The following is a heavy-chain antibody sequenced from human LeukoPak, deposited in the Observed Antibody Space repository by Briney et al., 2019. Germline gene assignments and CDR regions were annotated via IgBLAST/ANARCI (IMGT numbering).Heavy chain of an antibody. CDR1: GGSISSYY. J-gene: IGHJ5*02. CDR2: MYTSGSI. V-gene: IGHV4-4*07. Sequence: SETLSLTCTVSGGSISSYYWSWIRQPAGKGLEWIGRMYTSGSINWNPSLKSRVTMSVDTSKNQFSLKLSSVTAADTAVYYCAREVISNNWFDPWGQGTLVTVSS. D-gene: IGHD2-21*01. CDR3: AREVISNNWFDP.